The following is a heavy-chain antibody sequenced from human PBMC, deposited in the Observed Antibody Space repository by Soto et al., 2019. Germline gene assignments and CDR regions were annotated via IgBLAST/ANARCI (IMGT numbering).Heavy chain of an antibody. D-gene: IGHD2-15*01. V-gene: IGHV1-2*02. J-gene: IGHJ4*02. CDR3: ARVPRYCSGGNCYSER. CDR2: INPNSGGT. CDR1: GYTFTGYY. Sequence: ASVKVSCKASGYTFTGYYMHLVRQAPGQGLEWMGWINPNSGGTNYAQKFQGRVTMTRDTSISTAYMELSRLRSDDTAVYYCARVPRYCSGGNCYSERWGQGTLVTVSS.